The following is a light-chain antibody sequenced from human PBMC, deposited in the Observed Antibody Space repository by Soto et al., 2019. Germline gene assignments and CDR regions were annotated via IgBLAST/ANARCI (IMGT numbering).Light chain of an antibody. J-gene: IGKJ2*01. CDR1: QTLNNY. Sequence: EIVLTQSPATLSLSPGERATLSCRANQTLNNYLAWFQQKPGQAPRLLIYEASTRAAGIPARFSGSGSGTDFTLTISSLEPEDFAVYYCQQRTNWPLFNFGQGTKLEIK. CDR2: EAS. CDR3: QQRTNWPLFN. V-gene: IGKV3-11*01.